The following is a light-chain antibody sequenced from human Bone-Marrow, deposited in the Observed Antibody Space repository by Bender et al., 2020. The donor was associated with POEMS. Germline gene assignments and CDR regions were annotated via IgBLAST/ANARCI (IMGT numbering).Light chain of an antibody. CDR1: VSDISQYNR. Sequence: QSALTQPASVSGSPGQSITISCTATVSDISQYNRVSWYQQSPGTAPKLVIYEVTRRASGVPGRFSGSRSGDTATLTISGLQTGDEAEYYCSLYVASSGTWVFGAGTKVTVL. CDR2: EVT. J-gene: IGLJ3*02. V-gene: IGLV2-18*01. CDR3: SLYVASSGTWV.